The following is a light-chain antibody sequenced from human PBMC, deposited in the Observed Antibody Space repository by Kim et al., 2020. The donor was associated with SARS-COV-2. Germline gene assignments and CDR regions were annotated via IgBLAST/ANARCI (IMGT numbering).Light chain of an antibody. Sequence: ASVGDRVTLTCRASQSISSWLAWYQQKPGKAPKLLIYKASSLESGVPSRFSGSGSGTEFTLTISSLQPDDFATYYCQQYNSYSITFGQGTRLEIK. V-gene: IGKV1-5*03. CDR1: QSISSW. CDR3: QQYNSYSIT. J-gene: IGKJ5*01. CDR2: KAS.